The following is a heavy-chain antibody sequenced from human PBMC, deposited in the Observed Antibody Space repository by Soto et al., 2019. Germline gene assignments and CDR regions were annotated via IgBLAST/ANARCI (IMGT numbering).Heavy chain of an antibody. CDR1: GYTFTSYG. D-gene: IGHD3-22*01. Sequence: ASVKVSCKASGYTFTSYGISWVRQAPGQGLEWMGWISAYNGNTNYAQKLQGRVTMTTDTSTSTAYMELRSLRSDDTAVYYCARDSYYCDSSGFDPWGQGTLVTVSS. CDR3: ARDSYYCDSSGFDP. CDR2: ISAYNGNT. J-gene: IGHJ5*02. V-gene: IGHV1-18*04.